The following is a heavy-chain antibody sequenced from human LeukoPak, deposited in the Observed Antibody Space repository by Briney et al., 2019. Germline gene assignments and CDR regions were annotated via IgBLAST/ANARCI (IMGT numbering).Heavy chain of an antibody. J-gene: IGHJ3*02. CDR3: AREMYSGMYNDAFDI. CDR2: IRSDGST. D-gene: IGHD1-26*01. V-gene: IGHV3-NL1*01. Sequence: AGSLRLSCAASGFSFSSYGMHWVRQAPGKGLEWVSVIRSDGSTNHADSVKGRFTISRDNSKNTLYLQMNILRAEDTAMYYCAREMYSGMYNDAFDIWGQGTKVTVSS. CDR1: GFSFSSYG.